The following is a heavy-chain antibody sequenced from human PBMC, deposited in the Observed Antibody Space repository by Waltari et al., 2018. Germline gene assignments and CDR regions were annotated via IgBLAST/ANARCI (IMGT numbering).Heavy chain of an antibody. D-gene: IGHD4-17*01. CDR1: GGSISSYY. J-gene: IGHJ4*02. Sequence: QVQLQESGPGLVKPSETLSLTCTVSGGSISSYYWSWIRQPPGKGLEWIGYIYYSGSTNYNPSLKSRVTISVDTSKNQFSLKLSSVTAADTAVYYCASTWRDDYGDYIVYWGQGTLVTVSS. V-gene: IGHV4-59*01. CDR2: IYYSGST. CDR3: ASTWRDDYGDYIVY.